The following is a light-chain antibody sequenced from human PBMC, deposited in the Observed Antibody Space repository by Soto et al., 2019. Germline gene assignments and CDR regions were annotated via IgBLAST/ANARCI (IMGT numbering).Light chain of an antibody. Sequence: EIVLTQSPGTLSLSPGERATLSCRASQSVSSSYLAWYQQKPGQAPRLLIYGASSRATGIPDRFSCSGSGTDFSLTIIRLEPEDFAVYYCQQYGSSPITFGQGTRLEIK. CDR2: GAS. V-gene: IGKV3-20*01. J-gene: IGKJ5*01. CDR3: QQYGSSPIT. CDR1: QSVSSSY.